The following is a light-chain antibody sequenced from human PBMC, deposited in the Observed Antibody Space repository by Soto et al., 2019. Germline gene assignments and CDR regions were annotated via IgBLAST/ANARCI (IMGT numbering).Light chain of an antibody. Sequence: EVVMTQSPATLSVSPGERATLSCRASQNVNANLAWYQQKPGQAPRLLIHGASTRATGIPARFSGSGFGTEFILTISSLKSEDFSVYYCQQYNTWLWTFGHGTKVEGK. CDR3: QQYNTWLWT. CDR1: QNVNAN. CDR2: GAS. V-gene: IGKV3-15*01. J-gene: IGKJ1*01.